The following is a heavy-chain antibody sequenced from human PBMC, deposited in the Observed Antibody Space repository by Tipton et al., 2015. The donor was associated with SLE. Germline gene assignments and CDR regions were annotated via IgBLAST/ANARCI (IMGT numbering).Heavy chain of an antibody. CDR1: GGSFRDYS. Sequence: TLSLTCAVYGGSFRDYSWTWIRQPPGKGLEWIGEMNPSGRTNYNPSLESRVTISVDTSKNQFSLKLSSVTAADTAVFYCAHANWGTNFDYWGQGTLVTVSS. D-gene: IGHD7-27*01. J-gene: IGHJ4*02. CDR3: AHANWGTNFDY. V-gene: IGHV4-34*01. CDR2: MNPSGRT.